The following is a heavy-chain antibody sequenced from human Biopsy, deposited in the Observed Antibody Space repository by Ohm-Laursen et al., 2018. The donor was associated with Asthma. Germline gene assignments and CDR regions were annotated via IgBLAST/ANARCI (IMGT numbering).Heavy chain of an antibody. CDR2: IYRNGDT. Sequence: SQTLSLTCPVSGDSIDSGDYSWTWIRQSPGVGLEWIGYIYRNGDTYYNPTLKNRVTISIDTSKNQFSLKLTSVTAADTAVYYCVRDFGGWYYFDNWGQGSLVTVSS. V-gene: IGHV4-30-2*06. CDR3: VRDFGGWYYFDN. D-gene: IGHD3-3*01. J-gene: IGHJ4*02. CDR1: GDSIDSGDYS.